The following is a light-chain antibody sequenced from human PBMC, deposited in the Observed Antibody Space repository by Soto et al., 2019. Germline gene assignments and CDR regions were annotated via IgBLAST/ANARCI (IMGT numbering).Light chain of an antibody. Sequence: DTQMTQSPSSLSASLGDRVTITCQANQDIGNFLNWYQQKPGKAPEVLIYDASNLPPGVPSRFSGSGSGTHFAFTISSLQSEDVGTYYCQQYDKPFTFGPGTKVELK. CDR1: QDIGNF. V-gene: IGKV1-33*01. CDR3: QQYDKPFT. J-gene: IGKJ3*01. CDR2: DAS.